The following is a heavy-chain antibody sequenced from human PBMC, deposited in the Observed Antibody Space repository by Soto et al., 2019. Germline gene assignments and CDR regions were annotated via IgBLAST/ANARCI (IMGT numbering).Heavy chain of an antibody. CDR3: AREAIVAGATTGMDV. Sequence: QVQLVQSGAEVKKPGASVKVSCKASGYTLTTFFMHWVRQGPGQGPEWMGVINPGVPDGRTTTYPPKFQGRGTMTTDTSTSTVYMEPTRLRSDDTAVYYCAREAIVAGATTGMDVWGQGTTVTVSS. D-gene: IGHD1-26*01. V-gene: IGHV1-46*01. J-gene: IGHJ6*02. CDR2: INPGVPDGRTT. CDR1: GYTLTTFF.